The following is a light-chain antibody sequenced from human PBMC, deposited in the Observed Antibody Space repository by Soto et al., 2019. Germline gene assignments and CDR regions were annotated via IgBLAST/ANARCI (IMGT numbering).Light chain of an antibody. CDR2: TNN. CDR3: QSYDNRLSAYV. V-gene: IGLV1-40*01. J-gene: IGLJ1*01. CDR1: SSNIGAGYD. Sequence: QSVLTQPPSVSGAPGQRGTISCTGSSSNIGAGYDVHWYLQLPGTAPKLLVYTNNNRPSGVPDRFSGSKSGTSASLAITGLQAEDEADYYCQSYDNRLSAYVFGTGTKLTVL.